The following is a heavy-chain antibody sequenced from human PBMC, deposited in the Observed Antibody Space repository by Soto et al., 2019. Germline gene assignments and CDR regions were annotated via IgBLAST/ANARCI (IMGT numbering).Heavy chain of an antibody. V-gene: IGHV3-74*01. Sequence: VGSLRLSCAASGFTFGNYWMHWVRQAPGKGPEWVSRLTSDGRTPYYADSVKGRFTVSRDNAKNTLYLQMNSLRAEDTAVYYCARAEVDYWGPGTLVTVSS. CDR1: GFTFGNYW. J-gene: IGHJ4*02. CDR2: LTSDGRTP. CDR3: ARAEVDY.